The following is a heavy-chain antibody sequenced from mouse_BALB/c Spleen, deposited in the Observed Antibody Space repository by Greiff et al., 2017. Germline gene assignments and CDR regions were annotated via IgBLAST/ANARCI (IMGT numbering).Heavy chain of an antibody. CDR3: ARSDFSLLRFYAMDY. D-gene: IGHD1-2*01. CDR2: ISYSGST. Sequence: VQLKQSGPGLVKPSQSLSLTCTVTGYSITSDYAWNWIRQFPGNKLEWMGYISYSGSTSYNPSLKSRISITRDTSKNQFFLQLNSVTTEDTATYYCARSDFSLLRFYAMDYWGQGTSVTVSS. J-gene: IGHJ4*01. CDR1: GYSITSDYA. V-gene: IGHV3-2*02.